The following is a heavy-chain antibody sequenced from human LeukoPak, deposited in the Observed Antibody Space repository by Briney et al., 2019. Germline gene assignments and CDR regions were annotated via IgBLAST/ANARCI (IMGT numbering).Heavy chain of an antibody. CDR3: ASADYDDYYIDF. CDR2: IYYRVMT. D-gene: IGHD4-17*01. V-gene: IGHV4-59*01. CDR1: RGSITRYY. Sequence: SETLSLTRTLSRGSITRYYWSWIRQPPEKGLDWIGYIYYRVMTTYNPSPKSRVTLSLDTPKNQHFLKLSSVAAADTAVYYCASADYDDYYIDFWGQGTLVTVSS. J-gene: IGHJ4*02.